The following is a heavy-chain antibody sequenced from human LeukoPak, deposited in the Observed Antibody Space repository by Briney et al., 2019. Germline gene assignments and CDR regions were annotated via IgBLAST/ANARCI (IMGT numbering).Heavy chain of an antibody. CDR1: GFTFSSYA. J-gene: IGHJ4*02. CDR3: ASPPPPRPGGAYYFDY. V-gene: IGHV3-30-3*01. Sequence: PGGSLRLSCAASGFTFSSYAMHWVRQAPGKGLEWVAVISYDGSNKYYADSVKGRFTISRDNSKNTLYLQMNSLRAEDTAVYYCASPPPPRPGGAYYFDYWGQGTLVTVSS. CDR2: ISYDGSNK. D-gene: IGHD1-14*01.